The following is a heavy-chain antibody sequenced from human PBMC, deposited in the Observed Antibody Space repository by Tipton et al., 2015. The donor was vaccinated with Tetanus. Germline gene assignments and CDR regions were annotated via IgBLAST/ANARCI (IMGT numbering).Heavy chain of an antibody. CDR2: ISSSGST. J-gene: IGHJ4*02. D-gene: IGHD1-14*01. CDR1: GGSLRSGDHY. V-gene: IGHV4-61*08. Sequence: LRLSCSVSGGSLRSGDHYWSWIRQPPGKGLEWLAYISSSGSTNSNYSLKSRITMSRDTPKNQFSLKLSSVTAADTAVYYCARGTGDYWGQGTLVTVSS. CDR3: ARGTGDY.